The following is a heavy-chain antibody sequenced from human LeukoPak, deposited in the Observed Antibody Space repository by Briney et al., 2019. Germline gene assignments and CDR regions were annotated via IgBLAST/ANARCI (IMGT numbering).Heavy chain of an antibody. J-gene: IGHJ5*02. CDR1: GFTFSSVW. D-gene: IGHD5-12*01. Sequence: PGGSLRLSCAASGFTFSSVWMSWVRQAPGKGLEWVANINKDANEKYYVDSVKGRFTISRDSAKNSLYLQMNSLRLDDTAMYYCARGYSPYGPWGQGTLVTVSS. CDR3: ARGYSPYGP. V-gene: IGHV3-7*01. CDR2: INKDANEK.